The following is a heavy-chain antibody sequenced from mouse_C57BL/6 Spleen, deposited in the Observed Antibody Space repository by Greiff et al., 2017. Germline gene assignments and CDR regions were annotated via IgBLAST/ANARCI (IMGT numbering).Heavy chain of an antibody. D-gene: IGHD1-1*01. CDR1: GYTFTSYW. V-gene: IGHV1-55*01. J-gene: IGHJ2*01. Sequence: QVQLQQPGAELVKPGASVYMSCKASGYTFTSYWITWVKQRPGQGLEWIGDIYPGSGSTNYNAKFKSKATLTVDTSSSTAYMQISSLASEDAAVCDCARPIDSGSSYDYWGQGTTLTVSS. CDR2: IYPGSGST. CDR3: ARPIDSGSSYDY.